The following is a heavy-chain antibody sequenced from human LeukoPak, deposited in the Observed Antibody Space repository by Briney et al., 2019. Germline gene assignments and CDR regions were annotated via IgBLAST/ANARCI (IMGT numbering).Heavy chain of an antibody. J-gene: IGHJ4*02. Sequence: SETLSLTCTVSGGSISGSSFWWAWIRRPPGKGLEWIGNIYSSGTTNYNPSLKSRVTISVDTSKNQFSLKLSSLTAADTAVYYCARHTLSASVGPFDYWGQGTLLTVSS. V-gene: IGHV4-39*07. CDR1: GGSISGSSFW. CDR3: ARHTLSASVGPFDY. D-gene: IGHD3-3*02. CDR2: IYSSGTT.